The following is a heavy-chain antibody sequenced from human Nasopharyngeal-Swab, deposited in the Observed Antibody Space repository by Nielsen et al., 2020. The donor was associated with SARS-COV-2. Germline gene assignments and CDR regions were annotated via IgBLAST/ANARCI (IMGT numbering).Heavy chain of an antibody. J-gene: IGHJ4*02. D-gene: IGHD3-16*01. CDR1: GFTFSDYY. CDR2: ISSSGSTI. Sequence: GEALKISCAASGFTFSDYYMSWIRQAPGKGLEWVSYISSSGSTIYYADSVKGRFTISRDNAKNSLYLQMNSLRAEDTAVYYCARAYLVRLGELDYWGQGPLVTVSS. V-gene: IGHV3-11*04. CDR3: ARAYLVRLGELDY.